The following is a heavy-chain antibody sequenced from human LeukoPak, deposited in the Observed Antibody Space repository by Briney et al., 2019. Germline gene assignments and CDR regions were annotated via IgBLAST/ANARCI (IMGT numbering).Heavy chain of an antibody. CDR3: ARVYGYYYEIDY. D-gene: IGHD3-22*01. J-gene: IGHJ4*02. V-gene: IGHV1-2*06. CDR1: GYTFTGYY. Sequence: ASVKVSCKASGYTFTGYYMHWVRQAPGQGLEWMGRINPNSGGTNYAQKFQGRVTMTRDTSISTAYMELSRPRSDDTAVYYCARVYGYYYEIDYWGQGTLVTVSS. CDR2: INPNSGGT.